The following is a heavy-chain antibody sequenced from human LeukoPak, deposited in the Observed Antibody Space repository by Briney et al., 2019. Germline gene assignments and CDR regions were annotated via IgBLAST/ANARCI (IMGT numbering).Heavy chain of an antibody. Sequence: GRSLRLSCAASGFTFSSYGMHWVRQAPGKGLEWVAVISYDGSNKYYADSVKGRFTISRDNSKNTLYLQMNSLRAEDTAVYYCAKAPVEEYSYSNYWGQGTLVTVSS. CDR3: AKAPVEEYSYSNY. D-gene: IGHD5-18*01. J-gene: IGHJ4*02. CDR2: ISYDGSNK. V-gene: IGHV3-30*18. CDR1: GFTFSSYG.